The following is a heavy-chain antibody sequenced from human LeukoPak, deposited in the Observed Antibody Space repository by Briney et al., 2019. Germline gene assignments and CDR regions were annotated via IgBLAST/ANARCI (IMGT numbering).Heavy chain of an antibody. J-gene: IGHJ4*02. Sequence: KSSETLSLTCTVSGDSMTSGTYYWTWIRQPAGQGLEWIGRIYTSGSTNYSPSLKSRVTISVDTSKNQFSLNLTSVTAADTAVYYCAAMRWMKVVTWGRGTLVTVSS. V-gene: IGHV4-61*02. CDR2: IYTSGST. CDR3: AAMRWMKVVT. CDR1: GDSMTSGTYY. D-gene: IGHD2-21*02.